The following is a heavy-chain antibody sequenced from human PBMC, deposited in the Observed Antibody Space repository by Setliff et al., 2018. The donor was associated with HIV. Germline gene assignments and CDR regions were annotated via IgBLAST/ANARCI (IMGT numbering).Heavy chain of an antibody. Sequence: SETLSLTCTVSGDFFSSDYYWGWIRQSPGKGLEWIGEINHSGSPNYTPSLKSRVTISADTSKNQFSLKLTSVTAADTAVYYCARVRVGATDFAFDVWGRGTMVTVS. D-gene: IGHD1-26*01. V-gene: IGHV4-38-2*02. CDR3: ARVRVGATDFAFDV. CDR1: GDFFSSDYY. CDR2: INHSGSP. J-gene: IGHJ3*01.